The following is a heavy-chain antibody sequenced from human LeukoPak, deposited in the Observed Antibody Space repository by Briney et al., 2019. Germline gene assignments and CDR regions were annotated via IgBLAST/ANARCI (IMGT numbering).Heavy chain of an antibody. CDR3: ARYCSSTTCYTRGGDY. Sequence: PSETLSLTCNVSGYSITSGYYWGWIRQPPGKGLEWIGSIYHTGNTFYDPSFNSRVTISVDTSKNQFSLSLSSVTAADTAVYYCARYCSSTTCYTRGGDYWGQGTLVTVSS. D-gene: IGHD2-2*02. J-gene: IGHJ4*02. CDR1: GYSITSGYY. CDR2: IYHTGNT. V-gene: IGHV4-38-2*02.